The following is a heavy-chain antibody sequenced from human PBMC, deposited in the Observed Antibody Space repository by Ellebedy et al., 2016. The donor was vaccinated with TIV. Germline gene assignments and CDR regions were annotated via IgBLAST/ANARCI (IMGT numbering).Heavy chain of an antibody. CDR2: IYTSGST. V-gene: IGHV4-61*02. D-gene: IGHD5-24*01. CDR3: ARDRNGYTDD. Sequence: SETLSLTXTVSGGSISSGSYYWSWIRQPAGKGLEWIGRIYTSGSTNYNLSLKSRVTMSVDTSKNQFSLKLSSVTAADTAVYYCARDRNGYTDDWGQGTLVTVSS. CDR1: GGSISSGSYY. J-gene: IGHJ4*02.